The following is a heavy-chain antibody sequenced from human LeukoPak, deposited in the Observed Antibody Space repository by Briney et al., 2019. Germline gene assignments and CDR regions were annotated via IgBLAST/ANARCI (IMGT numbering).Heavy chain of an antibody. J-gene: IGHJ4*02. V-gene: IGHV3-23*01. CDR2: ISGSGGST. D-gene: IGHD3-3*01. CDR1: GFTFSSYA. Sequence: GGSLRLSCAASGFTFSSYAMSWVRQAPGKGLEWVSAISGSGGSTYYADSVKGRFTISRDNSKNTLYLQMNSLRAEDTAVYYCAKADFWSGYYSSYYFDYWGQGTLVTVSS. CDR3: AKADFWSGYYSSYYFDY.